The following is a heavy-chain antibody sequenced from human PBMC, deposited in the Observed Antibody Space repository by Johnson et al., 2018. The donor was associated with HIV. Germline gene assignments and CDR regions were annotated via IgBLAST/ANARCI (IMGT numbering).Heavy chain of an antibody. CDR1: GFTFGDYA. CDR3: AKDMVVRENGAFDI. D-gene: IGHD3-10*01. CDR2: ISWNSGSI. V-gene: IGHV3-9*01. Sequence: VQLVESGGDLVQPGRSLRLSCTASGFTFGDYALNWFRQAPGKGLEWVSGISWNSGSIGYADSVKGRFTISRDNAKNSLYLQMNSLRAEDTALYYCAKDMVVRENGAFDIWGQGTMVTVSS. J-gene: IGHJ3*02.